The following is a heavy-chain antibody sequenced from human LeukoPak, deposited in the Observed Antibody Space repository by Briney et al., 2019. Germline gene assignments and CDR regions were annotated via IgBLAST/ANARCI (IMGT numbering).Heavy chain of an antibody. CDR3: AGGPSYGDYVY. V-gene: IGHV4-4*07. CDR1: GGSISSYY. CDR2: FYTSGST. J-gene: IGHJ4*02. Sequence: SETLSLTCTVSGGSISSYYWSWIRHPAGKGMEWLGRFYTSGSTDYNPSLKSRFTMSVDTSKNQFSLKLSSVTAADTAVYYCAGGPSYGDYVYWGQGTLVTVSS. D-gene: IGHD4-17*01.